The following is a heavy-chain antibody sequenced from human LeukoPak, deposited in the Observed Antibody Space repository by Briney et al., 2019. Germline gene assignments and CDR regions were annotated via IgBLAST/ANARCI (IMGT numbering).Heavy chain of an antibody. Sequence: SETLSLTCTVSGGSISSSSYFWSWVRQPPGKGLEWIGYIYYSGSTNYNPSLKSRVTISVDTSKNQFSLKLASVTTADTAVYYCARDRWLGYWGQGTLVTVSS. J-gene: IGHJ4*02. CDR1: GGSISSSSYF. CDR2: IYYSGST. CDR3: ARDRWLGY. D-gene: IGHD5-12*01. V-gene: IGHV4-61*01.